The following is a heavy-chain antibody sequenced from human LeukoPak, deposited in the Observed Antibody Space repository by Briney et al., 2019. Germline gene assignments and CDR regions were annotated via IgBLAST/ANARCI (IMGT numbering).Heavy chain of an antibody. D-gene: IGHD5-12*01. CDR3: AKDRGGGATPWYYFDY. Sequence: GRSLRLSCAASGFTFSSYAMHWVRQAPGKGLEWVAVISYDGSNKYYADSVKGRFTIPRDNSKNTLYLQMNSLRAEDTAVYYCAKDRGGGATPWYYFDYWGQGTLVTVSS. CDR1: GFTFSSYA. V-gene: IGHV3-30-3*01. CDR2: ISYDGSNK. J-gene: IGHJ4*02.